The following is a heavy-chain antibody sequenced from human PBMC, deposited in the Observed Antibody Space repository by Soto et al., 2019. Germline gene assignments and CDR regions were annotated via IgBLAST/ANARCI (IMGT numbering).Heavy chain of an antibody. CDR2: ISYDGSNK. CDR1: GFTFTNYA. Sequence: QVQLVESGGGVVQPGRSLRLSCAASGFTFTNYALHWVRQAPGKGLEWVTVISYDGSNKYYADSVKGRFTFSRDNSKNTVYLQMNSRRAEDTAVYYCARGMGDRSRFDYWGQGTLVTVSS. J-gene: IGHJ4*02. CDR3: ARGMGDRSRFDY. D-gene: IGHD1-26*01. V-gene: IGHV3-30-3*01.